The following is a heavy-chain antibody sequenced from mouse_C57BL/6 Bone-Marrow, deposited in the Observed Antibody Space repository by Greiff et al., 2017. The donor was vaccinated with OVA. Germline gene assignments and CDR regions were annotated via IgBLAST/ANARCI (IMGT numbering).Heavy chain of an antibody. D-gene: IGHD2-4*01. Sequence: SGPELVKPGASVKIPCKASGYTFTDYNMDWVKQSHGKSLEWIGDINPNNGGTIYNQKFKGKATLTVDKSSSTAYMELRSLTSEDTAVYYCARHYYDYDGSYWYFDVWGTGTTVTVSS. CDR3: ARHYYDYDGSYWYFDV. CDR1: GYTFTDYN. J-gene: IGHJ1*03. CDR2: INPNNGGT. V-gene: IGHV1-18*01.